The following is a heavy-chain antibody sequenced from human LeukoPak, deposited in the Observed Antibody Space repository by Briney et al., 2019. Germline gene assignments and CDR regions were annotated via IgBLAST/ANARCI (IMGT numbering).Heavy chain of an antibody. CDR3: ARDGERWAYNYASGSSLYWYFDL. V-gene: IGHV3-48*04. CDR2: ISSSSSTI. D-gene: IGHD3-10*01. Sequence: PGGSLRLSCAASGFTFNSYSMNWVRQAPGKGLEWVSYISSSSSTIYYADSVKGRFTISRDNARNSLYLQMNSLRAEDTAVYYCARDGERWAYNYASGSSLYWYFDLWGRGTLVTVSS. J-gene: IGHJ2*01. CDR1: GFTFNSYS.